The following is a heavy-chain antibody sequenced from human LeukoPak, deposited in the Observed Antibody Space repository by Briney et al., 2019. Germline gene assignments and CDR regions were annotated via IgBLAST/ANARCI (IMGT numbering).Heavy chain of an antibody. CDR2: ISHDGSNK. J-gene: IGHJ4*02. CDR1: GFTFKSYG. CDR3: AKDVRPEAAAMNY. Sequence: PGRSLRLSCVASGFTFKSYGMHWVRQAPGKGLEWVAVISHDGSNKYYADSVKGRFTISRESSQSTLYLQMNSLRVEDTAVYYCAKDVRPEAAAMNYWGQGPLVTVSS. V-gene: IGHV3-30*18. D-gene: IGHD2-2*01.